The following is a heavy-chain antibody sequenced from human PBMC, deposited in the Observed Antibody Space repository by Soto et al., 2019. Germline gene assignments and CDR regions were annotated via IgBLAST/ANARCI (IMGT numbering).Heavy chain of an antibody. Sequence: PGGSLRLSCAASGFTFSDYYMIWIRQAPGKGLEWVSYISSSSSYTNYADSVKGRFTISRDNAKNSLYLQMNSLRAEDTAVYYCARDPDAHSSSWVFDPWGQGTLVTVSS. D-gene: IGHD6-13*01. CDR2: ISSSSSYT. J-gene: IGHJ5*02. V-gene: IGHV3-11*06. CDR3: ARDPDAHSSSWVFDP. CDR1: GFTFSDYY.